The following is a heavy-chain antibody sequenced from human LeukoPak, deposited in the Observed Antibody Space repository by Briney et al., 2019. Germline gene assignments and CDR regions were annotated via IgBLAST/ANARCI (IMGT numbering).Heavy chain of an antibody. V-gene: IGHV3-48*01. D-gene: IGHD3-9*01. Sequence: GGSLRLSCAASGFTFDDFSMHWVRQAPGKGLEWVSYISDSSSIIFYADSVKGRFTISRDNAENSLYLQMNSLRAEDTAVYYCAREKYYDILTGYYTTYDYWGQGTLVTVSS. CDR1: GFTFDDFS. J-gene: IGHJ4*02. CDR3: AREKYYDILTGYYTTYDY. CDR2: ISDSSSII.